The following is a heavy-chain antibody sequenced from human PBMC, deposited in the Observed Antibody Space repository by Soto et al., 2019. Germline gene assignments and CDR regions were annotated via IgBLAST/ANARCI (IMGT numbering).Heavy chain of an antibody. J-gene: IGHJ6*02. V-gene: IGHV1-69*13. CDR1: GVALGSYA. Sequence: ALVKLSCEASGVALGSYASSWVRQAPGQRLEWIGGIIPIFGTANYAQKFQGRVTITADESTSTAYMELSSLRSEDTAVYYCARASLINSPEYSSGWGNYSYGMDVWGQGTTVTVSS. CDR3: ARASLINSPEYSSGWGNYSYGMDV. CDR2: IIPIFGTA. D-gene: IGHD6-19*01.